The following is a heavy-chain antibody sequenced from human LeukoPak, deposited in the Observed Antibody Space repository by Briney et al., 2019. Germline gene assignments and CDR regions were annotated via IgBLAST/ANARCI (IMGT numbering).Heavy chain of an antibody. D-gene: IGHD3-22*01. CDR1: GYTFTSYG. CDR2: ISAYNGNT. CDR3: ARTRDGDYYDSSGPTGYFDY. V-gene: IGHV1-18*01. Sequence: ASVKVSCKASGYTFTSYGISWVRQAPGQGLEWMGWISAYNGNTNYAQKLQGRVTMTTDTSTSTAYMELRSLRSDDTAVYYCARTRDGDYYDSSGPTGYFDYWGQETLVTVSS. J-gene: IGHJ4*02.